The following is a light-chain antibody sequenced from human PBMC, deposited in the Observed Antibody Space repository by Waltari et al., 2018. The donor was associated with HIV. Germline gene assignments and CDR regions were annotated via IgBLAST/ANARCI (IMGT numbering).Light chain of an antibody. CDR2: GAS. J-gene: IGKJ4*01. CDR3: QQYNKWPPLT. CDR1: QSVSNN. V-gene: IGKV3-15*01. Sequence: EIVMTQSPASLSVSAGESATLSCRASQSVSNNLAWYQQKPGQAPSLLIYGASFRATDTPARFSGSGFGTEFTLTISSLQSEDSAIYYCQQYNKWPPLTFGGGTKVEIK.